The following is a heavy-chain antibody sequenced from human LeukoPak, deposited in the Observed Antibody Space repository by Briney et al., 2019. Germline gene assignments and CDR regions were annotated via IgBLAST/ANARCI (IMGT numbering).Heavy chain of an antibody. J-gene: IGHJ3*02. CDR2: IYYSGST. V-gene: IGHV4-39*07. CDR3: VRGGYYYDSSGYFSDAFDI. D-gene: IGHD3-22*01. Sequence: PSETLSLTCTVSGGSISSSSYYWGWIRQPPGKGLEWIGSIYYSGSTYYNPSLKSRVTISVDTSKNQFSLKLSSVTAADTAVYYCVRGGYYYDSSGYFSDAFDIWGQGTMVTVSS. CDR1: GGSISSSSYY.